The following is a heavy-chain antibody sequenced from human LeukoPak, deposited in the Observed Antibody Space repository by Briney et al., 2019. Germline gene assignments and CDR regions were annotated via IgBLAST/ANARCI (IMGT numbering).Heavy chain of an antibody. CDR1: GYTFTSDD. CDR3: ARGDNIYGHYEGYFDY. D-gene: IGHD4-17*01. CDR2: MNPNSGNT. Sequence: GASVKVSCKASGYTFTSDDINWVRQATGQGLEWMGWMNPNSGNTGYAQKFQGRVTMTRNTSISTAYMELSSLRSEDTAVYYCARGDNIYGHYEGYFDYWGQGTLVTASS. V-gene: IGHV1-8*01. J-gene: IGHJ4*02.